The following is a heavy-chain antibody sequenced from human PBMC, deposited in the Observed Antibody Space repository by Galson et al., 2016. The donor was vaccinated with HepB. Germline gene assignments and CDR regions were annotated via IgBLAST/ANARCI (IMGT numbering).Heavy chain of an antibody. V-gene: IGHV3-48*02. CDR1: GFTFSSYS. Sequence: SLRLSCAASGFTFSSYSMHWVRQAPGQGLEWVSYISSSSSTIYYADSVEGRFTISRDNAKNSLYLQMNSLRDEDTAVYYCARDLSSGWYSPYYYHGTDVWGQGTTVTVSS. CDR2: ISSSSSTI. CDR3: ARDLSSGWYSPYYYHGTDV. D-gene: IGHD6-19*01. J-gene: IGHJ6*02.